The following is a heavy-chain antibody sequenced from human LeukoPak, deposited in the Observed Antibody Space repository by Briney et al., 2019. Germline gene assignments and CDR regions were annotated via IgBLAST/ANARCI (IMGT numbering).Heavy chain of an antibody. D-gene: IGHD1-20*01. CDR2: ISNSGGSA. CDR1: GFTFSTTA. CDR3: AKDLNWPRSEY. J-gene: IGHJ4*02. V-gene: IGHV3-23*01. Sequence: GGSLRLSCAASGFTFSTTAMTWVRQAPGKGLEWVSGISNSGGSADYADSVKGRFTISRDNSKNTLSLQMNSLRAEDTAVYYCAKDLNWPRSEYWGQGTLVTVSS.